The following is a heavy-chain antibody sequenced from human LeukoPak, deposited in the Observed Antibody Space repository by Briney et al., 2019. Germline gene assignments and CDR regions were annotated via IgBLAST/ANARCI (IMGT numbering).Heavy chain of an antibody. CDR2: IRYDGTNK. J-gene: IGHJ4*02. Sequence: GGSLRLSCAASGFSFSNYGMHWVRQAPGKGLEWVAFIRYDGTNKYYADSVKGRFTISRDNSKNTLYLQMNSLRAEDTAVYYCASDRDYYDSSGYLFDYWGQGTLVTVPS. CDR3: ASDRDYYDSSGYLFDY. D-gene: IGHD3-22*01. V-gene: IGHV3-30*02. CDR1: GFSFSNYG.